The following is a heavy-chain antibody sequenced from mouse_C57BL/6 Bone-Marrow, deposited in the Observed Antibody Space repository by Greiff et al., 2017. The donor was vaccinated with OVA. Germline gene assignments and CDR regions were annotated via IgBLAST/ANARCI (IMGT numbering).Heavy chain of an antibody. CDR1: GYTFTDYE. Sequence: QVQLQQSGAELVRPGASVTLSCKASGYTFTDYEMHWVKQTPVHGLEWIGAIDPETGGTAYNQKFKGKAILTADKSSSTAYMELRSLTSEDSAVYYCTRLGVGVYCDDWGQGTTLTVSS. CDR2: IDPETGGT. CDR3: TRLGVGVYCDD. D-gene: IGHD1-1*02. J-gene: IGHJ2*01. V-gene: IGHV1-15*01.